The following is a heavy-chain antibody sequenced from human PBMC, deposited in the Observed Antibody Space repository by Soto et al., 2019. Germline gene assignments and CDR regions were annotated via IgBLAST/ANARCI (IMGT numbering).Heavy chain of an antibody. J-gene: IGHJ4*02. CDR1: GGSISSGGYS. CDR3: ARAYSSPGYYFDY. V-gene: IGHV4-30-2*01. CDR2: IYHSGST. D-gene: IGHD2-15*01. Sequence: SETLSLTCTVSGGSISSGGYSWSWIRQPPGKGLEWIGYIYHSGSTYYNPSLKSRVTISVDRSKNQFSLKLSSVTAADTAVYYCARAYSSPGYYFDYWGQGTLVTVSS.